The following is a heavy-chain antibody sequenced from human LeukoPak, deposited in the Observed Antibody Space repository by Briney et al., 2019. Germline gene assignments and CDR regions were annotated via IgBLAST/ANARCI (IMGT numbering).Heavy chain of an antibody. CDR3: ARHEDIVVVVAATDAFDI. Sequence: PGGSLRLSCAASGFTCSSYAMSWVRQAPGKGLEWVSAISGSGGSTYYADSVKGRFTISRDNSKNTLYLQMNSLRAEDTAVYYCARHEDIVVVVAATDAFDIWGQGTMVTVSS. CDR2: ISGSGGST. D-gene: IGHD2-15*01. CDR1: GFTCSSYA. V-gene: IGHV3-23*01. J-gene: IGHJ3*02.